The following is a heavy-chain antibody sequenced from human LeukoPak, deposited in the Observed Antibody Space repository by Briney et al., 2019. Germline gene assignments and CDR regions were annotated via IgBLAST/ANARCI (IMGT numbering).Heavy chain of an antibody. Sequence: GGSLRLSCAASGFTFDDYAIHWVRQAPGKGLEWVSGISWNSGSIGYADSVKGRFTISRDNAKNSLYLQMNSLRAEDTALYYCAMGFGELLRNGMDVWGQGTTVTVSS. CDR2: ISWNSGSI. D-gene: IGHD3-10*01. V-gene: IGHV3-9*01. CDR1: GFTFDDYA. CDR3: AMGFGELLRNGMDV. J-gene: IGHJ6*02.